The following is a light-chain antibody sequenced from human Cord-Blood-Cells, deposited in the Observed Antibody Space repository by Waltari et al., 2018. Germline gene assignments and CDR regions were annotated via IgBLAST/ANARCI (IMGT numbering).Light chain of an antibody. Sequence: DIQMTQSPSTLSASVGDRVTITCRSSQSISSWLAWYQQKPGKPPKLLIYKASSLESGFPSRFSGSGSRTEFTLTISSLQPDDFATYYCQQYRTFGQGTKVEIK. V-gene: IGKV1-5*03. CDR2: KAS. J-gene: IGKJ1*01. CDR3: QQYRT. CDR1: QSISSW.